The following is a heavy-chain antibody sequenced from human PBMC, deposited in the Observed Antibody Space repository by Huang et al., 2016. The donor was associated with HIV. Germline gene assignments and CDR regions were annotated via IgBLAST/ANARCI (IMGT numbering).Heavy chain of an antibody. D-gene: IGHD3-10*01. Sequence: QVQLVESGGGVVQPGRSLRLSCAASGFPFSTYGMHWVCQAPGKVLEVVTVISYDGSEKYYADSVKGLFTSSRDNSNNTLYLQMNSLRADDTAVYYCVKDQGHTFMVRYHFDFWGQGTLVTVSS. CDR2: ISYDGSEK. CDR1: GFPFSTYG. V-gene: IGHV3-30*18. CDR3: VKDQGHTFMVRYHFDF. J-gene: IGHJ4*02.